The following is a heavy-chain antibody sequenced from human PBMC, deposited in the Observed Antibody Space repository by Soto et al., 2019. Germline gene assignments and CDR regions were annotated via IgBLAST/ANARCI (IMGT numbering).Heavy chain of an antibody. CDR3: VRRHVSATGIDWFDP. CDR2: INAANGDT. CDR1: GYTFTNYG. D-gene: IGHD6-13*01. J-gene: IGHJ5*02. Sequence: ASVKVSCKASGYTFTNYGLHWVRQAPGQRLEWMGWINAANGDTKYSPKFQGSVTITRDTSASTAYMELSSLRSEDTAVYYCVRRHVSATGIDWFDPWGQGTLVT. V-gene: IGHV1-3*01.